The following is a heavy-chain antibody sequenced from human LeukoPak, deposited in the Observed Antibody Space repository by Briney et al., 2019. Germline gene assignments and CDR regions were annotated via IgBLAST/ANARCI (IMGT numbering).Heavy chain of an antibody. CDR3: ARSFSAREYFEH. Sequence: GGSLRLSCAASGFTISSHGMHWVRQAPGKGLEWVAFLHSNGNNKYYADVVKGRFAISGDNSKNTLHLQMNSLRPEDTAVYYCARSFSAREYFEHWGQGTLVTVSS. V-gene: IGHV3-30*02. CDR1: GFTISSHG. J-gene: IGHJ1*01. CDR2: LHSNGNNK. D-gene: IGHD6-6*01.